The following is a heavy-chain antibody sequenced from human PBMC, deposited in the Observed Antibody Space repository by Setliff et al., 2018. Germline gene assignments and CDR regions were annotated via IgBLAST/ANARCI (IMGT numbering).Heavy chain of an antibody. V-gene: IGHV3-7*01. CDR1: GFTYNNCW. CDR2: INPHASEK. D-gene: IGHD3-10*01. J-gene: IGHJ4*02. CDR3: FGAGTCSY. Sequence: LRLSCGASGFTYNNCWVSWVRQAPGKGLEWLASINPHASEKYYVDSVKGRFTISRDNAKNSLSLQMNNLRTEDTAVYYCFGAGTCSYWGQGTLVTVSS.